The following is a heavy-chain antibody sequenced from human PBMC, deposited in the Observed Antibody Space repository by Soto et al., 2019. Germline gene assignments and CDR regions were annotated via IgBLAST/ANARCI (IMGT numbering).Heavy chain of an antibody. D-gene: IGHD3-3*01. Sequence: GGSLILSCAASGFTFSSYGMHWVRQAPGKGLEWVAVIWYDGSNKYYADSVKGRFTISRDNSKNTLYLQMNSLRAEDTAVYYCAREMLPPEPDFWSGYYTGILDYWGQGTLVTVS. V-gene: IGHV3-33*01. J-gene: IGHJ4*02. CDR2: IWYDGSNK. CDR1: GFTFSSYG. CDR3: AREMLPPEPDFWSGYYTGILDY.